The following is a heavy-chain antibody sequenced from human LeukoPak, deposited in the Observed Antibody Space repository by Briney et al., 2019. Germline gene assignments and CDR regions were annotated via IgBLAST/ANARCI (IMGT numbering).Heavy chain of an antibody. J-gene: IGHJ3*02. CDR3: ARDGELGSPADAFDI. CDR1: GFTFSSYG. CDR2: IRYDGSNK. Sequence: GGSLRLSCAASGFTFSSYGMHWVRQAPGKGLEWVAFIRYDGSNKYYADSVKGRFTISRDNAKRSLYLQMNSLRAEDTAVYYCARDGELGSPADAFDIWGQGTMVTVSS. V-gene: IGHV3-30*02. D-gene: IGHD1-26*01.